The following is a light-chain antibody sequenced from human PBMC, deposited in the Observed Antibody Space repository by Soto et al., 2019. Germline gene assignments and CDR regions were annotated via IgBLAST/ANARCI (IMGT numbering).Light chain of an antibody. V-gene: IGKV3-11*01. Sequence: EIVLTQSPATLSLSPGERATLSCRASQSVSTYLAWYQQKPGQAPRLLIYDAFNRATGIPARFSGSGSGIDFTLTISSLEPEDFAVYYCQHRSNWPRTFGQGTKVDIK. CDR2: DAF. J-gene: IGKJ1*01. CDR1: QSVSTY. CDR3: QHRSNWPRT.